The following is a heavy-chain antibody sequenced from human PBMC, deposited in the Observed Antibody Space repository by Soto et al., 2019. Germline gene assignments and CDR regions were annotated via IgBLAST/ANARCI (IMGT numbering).Heavy chain of an antibody. J-gene: IGHJ4*02. V-gene: IGHV4-34*01. CDR1: GGSFSGYY. CDR2: INHSGST. CDR3: ARGRVPDGYNPPYFDY. D-gene: IGHD5-12*01. Sequence: SETLSLTCAVYGGSFSGYYWSWIRQPPGRGLEWIGEINHSGSTNYNPSLKSRVTISVDTSKNQFSLKLSSVTAADTAVYYCARGRVPDGYNPPYFDYWGQGTLVTVSS.